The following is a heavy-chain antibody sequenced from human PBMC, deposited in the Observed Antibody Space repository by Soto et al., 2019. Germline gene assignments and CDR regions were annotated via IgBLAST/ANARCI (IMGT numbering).Heavy chain of an antibody. CDR2: IKSKTDGGTT. CDR3: TTPLWFGDMDYFDY. V-gene: IGHV3-15*07. D-gene: IGHD3-10*01. J-gene: IGHJ4*02. CDR1: GFTFSNAW. Sequence: GGSLRLSCAASGFTFSNAWMNWVRQAPGKGLEWVGRIKSKTDGGTTDYAAPVKGRFTISRDDSKNTLYLQMNSLKTEDTAVYYCTTPLWFGDMDYFDYWGQGTLVTVSS.